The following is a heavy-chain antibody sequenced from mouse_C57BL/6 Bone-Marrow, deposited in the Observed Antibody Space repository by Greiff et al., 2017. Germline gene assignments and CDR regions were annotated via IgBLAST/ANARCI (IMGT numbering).Heavy chain of an antibody. CDR1: GFTFSSYS. CDR3: ARERGPFDAPDY. J-gene: IGHJ2*01. V-gene: IGHV5-4*01. Sequence: EVQLVESGGGLVKPGGSLKLSCAASGFTFSSYSMCWVRQTPEKGLEWVAPISDGGGYTYYPDNVKGRCTITRDNAKNNLYLQMNHLRSKDTAMYYCARERGPFDAPDYWGQGTTLTVSS. CDR2: ISDGGGYT.